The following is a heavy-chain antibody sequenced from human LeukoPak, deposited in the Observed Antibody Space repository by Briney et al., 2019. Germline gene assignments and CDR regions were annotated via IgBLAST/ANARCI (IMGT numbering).Heavy chain of an antibody. CDR3: ARVRDGYNDAFDI. J-gene: IGHJ3*02. V-gene: IGHV1-46*01. D-gene: IGHD5-24*01. CDR1: GYTFTSYY. Sequence: GASVKVSCTASGYTFTSYYMHWVRQAPGQGLEWMGVFNPSGGSTSYAQKLQGRVTMTRDTSTRTVYMELSSLRSEDTAVYYCARVRDGYNDAFDIWGQGTMVIVSS. CDR2: FNPSGGST.